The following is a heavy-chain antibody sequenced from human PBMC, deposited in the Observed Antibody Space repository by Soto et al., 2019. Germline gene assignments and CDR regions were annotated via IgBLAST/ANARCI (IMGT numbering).Heavy chain of an antibody. Sequence: QVQLVESGGGVVQPGTSLRLSCAASGFSFSTYAMYWVRQAPGRGLEWVAVISDDGNTKYYADSVKDRFTISRDNSRNTLYLQIYSLRTEDAAVYYCASSYFYDSGGYYPFDYWGQGTLVTVSS. V-gene: IGHV3-30-3*01. D-gene: IGHD3-22*01. CDR1: GFSFSTYA. CDR2: ISDDGNTK. J-gene: IGHJ4*02. CDR3: ASSYFYDSGGYYPFDY.